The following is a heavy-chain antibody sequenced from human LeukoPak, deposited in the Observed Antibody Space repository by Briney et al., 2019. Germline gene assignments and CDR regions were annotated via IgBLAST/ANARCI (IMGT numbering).Heavy chain of an antibody. CDR1: GFAFSSYG. CDR2: IHHDGSNK. V-gene: IGHV3-30*02. J-gene: IGHJ3*02. D-gene: IGHD4-17*01. Sequence: GGSLRLSCAASGFAFSSYGMHWVRQAPGKGLDWVAFIHHDGSNKYYADSVRGRFTISRDNSKNTLYLQMNSLRAEDTAVYYCARDFVGYGDRGAFDIWGQGTMVTVSS. CDR3: ARDFVGYGDRGAFDI.